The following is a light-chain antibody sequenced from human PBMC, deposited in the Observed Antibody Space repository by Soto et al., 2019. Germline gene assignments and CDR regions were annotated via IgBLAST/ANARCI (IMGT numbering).Light chain of an antibody. CDR2: AAS. V-gene: IGKV1-9*01. CDR3: RQLDSYHPWT. Sequence: IQLTQSPSSLSASVGDRVTITCRASQGISSYLAWYQQKPGKAPKLLIYAASTLQSGVPSRFSGSGSGTDFSLPITSLQPEDFSTYYCRQLDSYHPWTFGQGTKVEIK. CDR1: QGISSY. J-gene: IGKJ1*01.